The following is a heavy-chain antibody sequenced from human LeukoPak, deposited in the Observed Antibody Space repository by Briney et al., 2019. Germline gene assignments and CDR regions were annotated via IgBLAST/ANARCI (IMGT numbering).Heavy chain of an antibody. D-gene: IGHD1-1*01. J-gene: IGHJ4*02. CDR3: ANEETGGDLEH. Sequence: GGSLRLSCAASGFTFSSYAMSWVRQAPGKGLEWVSAISGSGGSTYYADSVKGRFTISRDNSKNTLYLQMNSLRAEDTALYYCANEETGGDLEHWGQGTLVTVSS. V-gene: IGHV3-23*01. CDR1: GFTFSSYA. CDR2: ISGSGGST.